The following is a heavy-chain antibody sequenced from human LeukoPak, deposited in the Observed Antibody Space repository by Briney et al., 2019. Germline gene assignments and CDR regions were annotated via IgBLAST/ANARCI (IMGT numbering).Heavy chain of an antibody. J-gene: IGHJ4*02. Sequence: GASVKVSCKASGYTFTSYGISGVRQAPGQGLEGMGWISAYNGNTNYAQKLQGRVTMTTDTSTSTAYMELRSLRSDDTAVYYCARVYRYCSSTSCYNYFDYWGQGTLVTVSS. V-gene: IGHV1-18*01. D-gene: IGHD2-2*01. CDR2: ISAYNGNT. CDR1: GYTFTSYG. CDR3: ARVYRYCSSTSCYNYFDY.